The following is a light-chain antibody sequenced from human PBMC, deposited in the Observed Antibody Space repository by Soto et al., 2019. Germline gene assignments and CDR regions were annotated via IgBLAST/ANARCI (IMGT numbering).Light chain of an antibody. CDR2: DAS. J-gene: IGKJ2*01. CDR1: QSISSY. V-gene: IGKV3-11*01. CDR3: QHRNNWPPAYT. Sequence: EIVLTQSPATLSLSPRDRATLSCRASQSISSYLAWYQQKPGQAPRLLIYDASKRASGIPARFSGSGSGTDFTLTISSREPEDFAVYYCQHRNNWPPAYTFGQGTNLDIK.